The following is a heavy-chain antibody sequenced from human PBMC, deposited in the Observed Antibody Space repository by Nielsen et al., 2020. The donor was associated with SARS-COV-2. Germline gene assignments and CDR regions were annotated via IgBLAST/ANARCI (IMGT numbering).Heavy chain of an antibody. V-gene: IGHV3-15*01. CDR2: IKSKTDGGTT. Sequence: GESLKISCAASGFTFSNAWMSWVRQAPGKGLEWVGRIKSKTDGGTTDYAAPVKGRFTISRDDSKNTLYLQMNSLKTEDTAVYYCTTGVYYGSGSYDGYWGQGTLVTVSS. J-gene: IGHJ4*02. D-gene: IGHD3-10*01. CDR1: GFTFSNAW. CDR3: TTGVYYGSGSYDGY.